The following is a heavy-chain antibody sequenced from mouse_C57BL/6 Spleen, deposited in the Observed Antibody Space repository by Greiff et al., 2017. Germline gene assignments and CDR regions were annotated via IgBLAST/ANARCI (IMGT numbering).Heavy chain of an antibody. D-gene: IGHD2-5*01. J-gene: IGHJ3*01. CDR2: IDPSDSYT. CDR3: ARHYSNPFAY. Sequence: VQLQQPGAELVKPGASVKLSCKASGYTFTSYWMQWVKQRPGQGLEWIGEIDPSDSYTNSNQKFKGKATLTVDTSSSTAYMQLSSLTSEDSAVYYCARHYSNPFAYWGQGTLVTVSA. CDR1: GYTFTSYW. V-gene: IGHV1-50*01.